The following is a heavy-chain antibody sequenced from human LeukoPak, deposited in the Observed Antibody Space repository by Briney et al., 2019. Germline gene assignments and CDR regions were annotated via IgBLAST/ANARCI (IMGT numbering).Heavy chain of an antibody. Sequence: GGSLRLSCAASGFTFSSYGMHWVRQAPGKGLEWVAFIRYDGSNKYYADSVKGRFTISRDNSKNTLYLQMNSLRAEDTAVYYCAKGGYYDSSGYSDPDYWGQGTLVTVSS. V-gene: IGHV3-30*02. CDR1: GFTFSSYG. CDR3: AKGGYYDSSGYSDPDY. CDR2: IRYDGSNK. D-gene: IGHD3-22*01. J-gene: IGHJ4*02.